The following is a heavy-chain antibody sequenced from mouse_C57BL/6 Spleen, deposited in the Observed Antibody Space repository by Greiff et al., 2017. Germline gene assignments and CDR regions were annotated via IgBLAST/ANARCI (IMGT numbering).Heavy chain of an antibody. CDR2: IDPSDSYT. CDR3: ARRGYDLFAY. J-gene: IGHJ3*01. V-gene: IGHV1-50*01. D-gene: IGHD2-2*01. CDR1: GYTFTSYW. Sequence: QVQLQQPGAELVKPGASVKLSCKASGYTFTSYWMQWVKQRPGQGLEWIGEIDPSDSYTNYNQKFKGKATLTVDTSSSTAYMQLSSLTAEDSAVYYCARRGYDLFAYWGQGTLVTVAA.